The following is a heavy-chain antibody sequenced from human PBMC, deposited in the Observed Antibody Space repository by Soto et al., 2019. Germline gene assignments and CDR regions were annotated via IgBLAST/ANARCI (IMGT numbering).Heavy chain of an antibody. CDR3: ARDGSMVRERWFDP. Sequence: EVQLVESGGGVVQPGGSLRLSCAASGFTFIGYWMHWVRQGPGKGPVWVARINNDGIDTTYADSVKGRFTISRDNTKNMVYLEMYSLRADDTAVYYCARDGSMVRERWFDPWGQGTLVTVSS. CDR2: INNDGIDT. CDR1: GFTFIGYW. D-gene: IGHD3-10*01. J-gene: IGHJ5*02. V-gene: IGHV3-74*03.